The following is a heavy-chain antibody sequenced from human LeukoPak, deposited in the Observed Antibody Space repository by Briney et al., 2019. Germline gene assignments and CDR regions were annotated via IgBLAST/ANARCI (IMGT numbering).Heavy chain of an antibody. D-gene: IGHD6-13*01. CDR3: ARGDSSSWYGAFDI. V-gene: IGHV3-30*07. CDR2: ISYDGSNK. Sequence: GGSLRLSCAASGLTFSSYAMHWVRQAPGKGLEWVAVISYDGSNKYYADSVKGRFTISRDNSKNTLYLQMNSLRAEDTAVYYCARGDSSSWYGAFDIWGQGTMVTVSS. CDR1: GLTFSSYA. J-gene: IGHJ3*02.